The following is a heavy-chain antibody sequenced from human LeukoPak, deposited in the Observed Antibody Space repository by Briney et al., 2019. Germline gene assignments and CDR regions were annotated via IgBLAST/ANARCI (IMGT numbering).Heavy chain of an antibody. CDR2: IYTSGST. Sequence: PSETLSLTCTVSGGSISSYYWSWIRQPAGKGLEWIGRIYTSGSTNYNPSLKSRVTMSVDTSKNQFSLKLSSVTAADTAVYYCARVVPETIMVRGAVYYYYGMDVWGQGTTVTVSS. CDR1: GGSISSYY. CDR3: ARVVPETIMVRGAVYYYYGMDV. D-gene: IGHD3-10*01. J-gene: IGHJ6*02. V-gene: IGHV4-4*07.